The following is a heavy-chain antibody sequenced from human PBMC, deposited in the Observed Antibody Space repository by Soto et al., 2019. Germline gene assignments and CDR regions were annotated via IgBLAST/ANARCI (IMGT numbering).Heavy chain of an antibody. CDR2: IYPGGST. CDR1: GFTVSSNY. J-gene: IGHJ4*02. CDR3: APSGRGVPY. D-gene: IGHD3-10*01. Sequence: EVQVEESGGGLVQPGGSLRLSCAASGFTVSSNYMFWVRQAPGKGLDWVSLIYPGGSTYYADSVKGRFTISRDISKNTLYLQMNRLRAEDTAVYYCAPSGRGVPYWGQGTLVTVSS. V-gene: IGHV3-66*01.